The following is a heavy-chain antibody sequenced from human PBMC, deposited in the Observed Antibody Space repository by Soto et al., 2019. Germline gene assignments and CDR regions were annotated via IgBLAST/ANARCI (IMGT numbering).Heavy chain of an antibody. CDR2: IRSDGDTT. D-gene: IGHD1-26*01. CDR3: AKGKVVGAPPDGANY. V-gene: IGHV3-23*01. CDR1: GFTFSSYG. J-gene: IGHJ4*02. Sequence: EVQLLESGGGLVQPGGSLRLSCAASGFTFSSYGMNWVRQAPGKGREWVSGIRSDGDTTYNADSVKGLFTVSRDTSKNTMYLQKNHLRDEDTAVYYCAKGKVVGAPPDGANYWGQGTLVTVSS.